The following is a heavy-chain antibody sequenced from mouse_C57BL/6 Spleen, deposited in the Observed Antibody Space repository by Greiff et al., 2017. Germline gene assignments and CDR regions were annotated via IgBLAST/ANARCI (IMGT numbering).Heavy chain of an antibody. CDR3: ARSPRYYGSSYFDY. CDR2: IYPGDGDT. Sequence: QVQLKQSGPELVKPGASVKISCKASGYAFSSSWMNWVKQRPGKGLEWIGRIYPGDGDTNYNGKFKGKATLTADKSSSTAYMQLSSLTSEDSAVYFCARSPRYYGSSYFDYWGQGTTLTVSS. CDR1: GYAFSSSW. V-gene: IGHV1-82*01. D-gene: IGHD1-1*01. J-gene: IGHJ2*01.